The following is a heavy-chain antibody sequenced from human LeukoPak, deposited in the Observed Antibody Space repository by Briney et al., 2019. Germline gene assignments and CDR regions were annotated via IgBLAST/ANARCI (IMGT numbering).Heavy chain of an antibody. J-gene: IGHJ6*02. CDR2: IDPSDSYT. D-gene: IGHD3-10*01. V-gene: IGHV5-10-1*01. CDR1: GYSFTSYW. Sequence: SGESLRISCKGSGYSFTSYWISWVRQMPGKGLEWMGRIDPSDSYTNYSPSFQGHVTISADKSISTAYLQWSSLKASDTAMYYCASTEFYYCSGSHPNYYYGMDVWGQGTTVTVSS. CDR3: ASTEFYYCSGSHPNYYYGMDV.